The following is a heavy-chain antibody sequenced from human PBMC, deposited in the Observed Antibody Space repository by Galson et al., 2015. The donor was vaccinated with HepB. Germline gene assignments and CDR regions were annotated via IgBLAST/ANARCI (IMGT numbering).Heavy chain of an antibody. CDR3: AREYSATWFSGLGY. J-gene: IGHJ4*02. CDR1: GFTVTSNH. CDR2: IYSGGST. Sequence: SLRLSCAASGFTVTSNHMSWVRQAPGKGLEWVSVIYSGGSTFYGDSVEGRFTISRDNSKNTLYLQMNSLRAEDTAVYYCAREYSATWFSGLGYWGQGTLVTVSS. D-gene: IGHD5-12*01. V-gene: IGHV3-53*01.